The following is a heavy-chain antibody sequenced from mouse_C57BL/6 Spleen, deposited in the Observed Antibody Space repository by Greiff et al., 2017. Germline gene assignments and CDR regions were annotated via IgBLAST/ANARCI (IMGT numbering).Heavy chain of an antibody. V-gene: IGHV1-82*01. D-gene: IGHD1-1*01. CDR1: GYAFSSSW. J-gene: IGHJ2*01. Sequence: QVQLKESGPELVKPGASVKISCKASGYAFSSSWMNWVKQRPGKGLEWIGRIYPGDGDTNYNGKFKGKATLTADKSSSTAYMQLSSLTSEDSAVYFCARATTVGGFDYWGQGTTLTVSS. CDR2: IYPGDGDT. CDR3: ARATTVGGFDY.